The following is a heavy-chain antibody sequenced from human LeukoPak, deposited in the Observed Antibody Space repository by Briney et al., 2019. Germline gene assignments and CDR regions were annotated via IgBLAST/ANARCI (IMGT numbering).Heavy chain of an antibody. Sequence: PSQTLSLTCTVSGGSISSGGYDWSWIRQPPGKGLEWIGYISYTGSTKFSPSLKSRLAMSVDTSSNQFSLHLSSVTAADTAVYYCARTWHYDSSDYFPFDNWGQGTLVTVSS. D-gene: IGHD3-22*01. J-gene: IGHJ4*02. CDR3: ARTWHYDSSDYFPFDN. CDR2: ISYTGST. CDR1: GGSISSGGYD. V-gene: IGHV4-30-4*08.